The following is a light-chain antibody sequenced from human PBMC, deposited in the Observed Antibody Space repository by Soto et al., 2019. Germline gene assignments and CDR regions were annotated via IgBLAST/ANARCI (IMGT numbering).Light chain of an antibody. CDR3: VLYMGSGISV. V-gene: IGLV8-61*01. J-gene: IGLJ3*02. Sequence: QAVVTQEPSFSVSPGGTVTLTCGLSSDSVSTNYFPSWYQQTPGQSPRTLIYSTNTLSSGVPDRFSGSILGNKAALTITGAQADDESDYYCVLYMGSGISVFGGGTKLTVL. CDR1: SDSVSTNYF. CDR2: STN.